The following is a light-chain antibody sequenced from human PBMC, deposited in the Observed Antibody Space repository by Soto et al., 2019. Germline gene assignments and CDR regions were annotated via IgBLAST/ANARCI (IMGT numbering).Light chain of an antibody. Sequence: EIVLTQAPATLSFSPGERATLSCRATQSVSRYLACYPQKPGQAPRRLISDTSNRATGIPARFSGSGSGTDLTLSISNLDPPDFSLYQGQRRAHWPYTLGEGTKLEI. CDR2: DTS. CDR1: QSVSRY. J-gene: IGKJ2*01. V-gene: IGKV3-11*01. CDR3: QRRAHWPYT.